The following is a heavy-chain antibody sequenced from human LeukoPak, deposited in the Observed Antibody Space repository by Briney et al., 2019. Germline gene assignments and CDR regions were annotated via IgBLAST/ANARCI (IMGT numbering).Heavy chain of an antibody. CDR2: ISGSGGST. J-gene: IGHJ3*02. D-gene: IGHD3-22*01. V-gene: IGHV3-23*01. Sequence: GGSLRLSCAASGFTFSSHAMSWVRQAPGKGLEWVSAISGSGGSTYYADSVKGRFTISRDNSKNTLYLQMNSLRAEDTAVYYCAKAQGYYYDSSGYFDAFDIWGQGTMVTLSS. CDR1: GFTFSSHA. CDR3: AKAQGYYYDSSGYFDAFDI.